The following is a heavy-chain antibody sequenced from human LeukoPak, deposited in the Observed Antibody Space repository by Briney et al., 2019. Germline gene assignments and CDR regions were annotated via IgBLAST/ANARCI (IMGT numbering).Heavy chain of an antibody. J-gene: IGHJ4*02. D-gene: IGHD6-6*01. CDR1: GDSVSSTTYY. CDR3: ASLYSSSSKY. Sequence: SETLSLTCTVSGDSVSSTTYYWGWIRQPPGKGLEWIGNIYSTGSAYYNPSLKSRVSMSVDTSRNEFSLKMRSVTAADTAVYYCASLYSSSSKYWGQGTLVTVSS. CDR2: IYSTGSA. V-gene: IGHV4-39*01.